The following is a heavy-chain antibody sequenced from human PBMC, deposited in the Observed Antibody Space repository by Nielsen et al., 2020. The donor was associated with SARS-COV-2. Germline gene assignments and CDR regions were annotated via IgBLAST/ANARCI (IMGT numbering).Heavy chain of an antibody. CDR1: GFTFSSYA. Sequence: GESLKISCAASGFTFSSYAMSWVRQAPGKGLEWVSVIYSAGSSTSYADSVKGRFTISRDNSKNTLYLQMNSLRAEDTAVYYCAKASADGLYGMDVWGQGTTVTVSS. CDR2: IYSAGSST. CDR3: AKASADGLYGMDV. J-gene: IGHJ6*02. V-gene: IGHV3-23*03. D-gene: IGHD5-24*01.